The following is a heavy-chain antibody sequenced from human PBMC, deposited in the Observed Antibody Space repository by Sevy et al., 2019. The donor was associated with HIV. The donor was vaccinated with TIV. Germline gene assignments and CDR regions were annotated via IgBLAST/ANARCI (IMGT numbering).Heavy chain of an antibody. J-gene: IGHJ4*02. Sequence: GGSLRLSCVVSGFTFSKYPMNWVRQAPGKGLEWVSSISSSSNYIYYGDSLKGRFTISRDNAKNSLYLQINSLRADDTAVYYCARDGGCSSTACLLYFDYWGQGTLVTVSS. CDR2: ISSSSNYI. CDR3: ARDGGCSSTACLLYFDY. D-gene: IGHD2-2*01. V-gene: IGHV3-21*01. CDR1: GFTFSKYP.